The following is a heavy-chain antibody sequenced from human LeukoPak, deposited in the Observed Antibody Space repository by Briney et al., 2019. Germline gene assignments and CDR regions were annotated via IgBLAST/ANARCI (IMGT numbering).Heavy chain of an antibody. J-gene: IGHJ6*03. CDR3: AGTATTYYFYYMDV. D-gene: IGHD1-26*01. CDR2: ISSSSKTI. CDR1: GFIFSDYY. V-gene: IGHV3-11*04. Sequence: PGGSLRLSCAASGFIFSDYYMSWIRQAPGEGLEWVSYISSSSKTIYYADSVKGRFTISRDNAKNSLYLQMNSLRAEDTAVYYCAGTATTYYFYYMDVWGKGTTVTVSS.